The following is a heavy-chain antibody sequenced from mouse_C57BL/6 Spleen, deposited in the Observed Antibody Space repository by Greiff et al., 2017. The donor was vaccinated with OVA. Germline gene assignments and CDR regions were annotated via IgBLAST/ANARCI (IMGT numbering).Heavy chain of an antibody. Sequence: EVQVVESGGGLVQPGGSLKLSCAASGFTFSDYYMYWVRQTPEKRLEWVAYISNGGGSTYYPDTVKGRFTISRDNAKNTLYLQMSRLKSEDTAMYYCARQYYGSHWYFDVWGTGTTVTVSS. J-gene: IGHJ1*03. CDR3: ARQYYGSHWYFDV. CDR1: GFTFSDYY. V-gene: IGHV5-12*01. D-gene: IGHD1-1*01. CDR2: ISNGGGST.